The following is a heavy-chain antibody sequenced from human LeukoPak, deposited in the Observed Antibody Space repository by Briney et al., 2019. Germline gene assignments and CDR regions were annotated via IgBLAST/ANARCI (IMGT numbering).Heavy chain of an antibody. V-gene: IGHV3-9*01. Sequence: GGSLRLSCAASGFTFDDYAMHWVRQAPGKGLEWVSGISWNSGSIGYADSVKGRFTISRDNAKNSLYLQMNSLRAEDTALYYCAKDAGYSSSWYGYYGMDVWGQGITVTVSS. CDR3: AKDAGYSSSWYGYYGMDV. D-gene: IGHD6-13*01. J-gene: IGHJ6*02. CDR2: ISWNSGSI. CDR1: GFTFDDYA.